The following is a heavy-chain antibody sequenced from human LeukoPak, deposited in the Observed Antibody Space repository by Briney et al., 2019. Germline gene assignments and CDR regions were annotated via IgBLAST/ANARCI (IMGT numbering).Heavy chain of an antibody. J-gene: IGHJ6*03. CDR3: ARDLVVPAAIPFYYYYYMDV. V-gene: IGHV3-7*01. CDR2: IKQDGSEK. Sequence: PGGSLRLSCAASGFTFSSYRMSWVRQAPGKGLEWVANIKQDGSEKYYVDSVKGRFTISRDNAKNSLYLQMNSLRAEDTAVYYCARDLVVPAAIPFYYYYYMDVWGKGTTVTVSS. D-gene: IGHD2-2*02. CDR1: GFTFSSYR.